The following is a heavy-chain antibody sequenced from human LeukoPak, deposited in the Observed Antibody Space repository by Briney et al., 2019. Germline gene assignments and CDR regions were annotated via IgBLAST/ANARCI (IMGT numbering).Heavy chain of an antibody. D-gene: IGHD3-22*01. Sequence: GESLKISCKGSGYSFTSYWIGWVRQMPGKGLEWMGIIYPGDSDTRYSPSFQGQVTISADKSISTAYLQWSSLKASDTAMYYCARGVTYYYDSSGYYYNWFDPLGPGNPGHRLL. CDR3: ARGVTYYYDSSGYYYNWFDP. J-gene: IGHJ5*02. V-gene: IGHV5-51*01. CDR1: GYSFTSYW. CDR2: IYPGDSDT.